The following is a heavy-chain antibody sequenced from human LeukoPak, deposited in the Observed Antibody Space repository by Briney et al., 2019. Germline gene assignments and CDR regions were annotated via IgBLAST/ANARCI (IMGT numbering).Heavy chain of an antibody. J-gene: IGHJ4*02. Sequence: PSETLSLTCTVSGGSLSSSHYYWGWIRQPPGKGLEWIGSIYYSVSTYYNPSLKSRVTISVDTSKDQFSLQLTSVTAADTAVYYCARPAMSNSYDSSGYFVWGQGTLVTVSS. V-gene: IGHV4-39*01. D-gene: IGHD3-22*01. CDR2: IYYSVST. CDR3: ARPAMSNSYDSSGYFV. CDR1: GGSLSSSHYY.